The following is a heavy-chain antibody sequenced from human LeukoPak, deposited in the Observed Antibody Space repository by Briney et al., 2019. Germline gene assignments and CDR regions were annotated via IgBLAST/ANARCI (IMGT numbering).Heavy chain of an antibody. CDR1: GFTFSSYW. CDR2: IKHDGSEK. V-gene: IGHV3-7*03. D-gene: IGHD3-10*01. CDR3: ARVELRNARFGELLLFDY. Sequence: GGSLRLSCAASGFTFSSYWTSWVRQAPGKGLEWVANIKHDGSEKYYVDSVKGRFTISRDNAKNSLYLQMNSLRAEDTAVYYCARVELRNARFGELLLFDYWGQGTLVPVSS. J-gene: IGHJ4*02.